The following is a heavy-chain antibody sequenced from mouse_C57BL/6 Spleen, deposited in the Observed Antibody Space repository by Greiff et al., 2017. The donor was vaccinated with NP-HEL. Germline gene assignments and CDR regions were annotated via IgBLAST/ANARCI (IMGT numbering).Heavy chain of an antibody. J-gene: IGHJ4*01. Sequence: VQLQQSGPELVKPGASVKMSCKASGYTFTDYNMHWVKQSHGKSLEWIGYINPNNGGTSYNQKFKGKATLTVNKSSSTAYMELRSLTSEDSAVYYCARNIIITTVVAHYAMDYWGQGTSVTVSS. V-gene: IGHV1-22*01. CDR1: GYTFTDYN. CDR3: ARNIIITTVVAHYAMDY. CDR2: INPNNGGT. D-gene: IGHD1-1*01.